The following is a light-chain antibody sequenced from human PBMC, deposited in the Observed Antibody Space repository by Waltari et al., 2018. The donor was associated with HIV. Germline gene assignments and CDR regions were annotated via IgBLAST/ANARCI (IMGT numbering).Light chain of an antibody. CDR1: SSDINYDNY. CDR3: TSYVSSASPE. J-gene: IGLJ3*02. Sequence: QSALPQPASVSGSPGQSITISCTGTSSDINYDNYVSWYQHHPGKVPKVIISEVTNRPSGVSSRFSGSNSGNTASLTISGLQAEDEAYYFCTSYVSSASPEFGGWTRLTVL. CDR2: EVT. V-gene: IGLV2-14*01.